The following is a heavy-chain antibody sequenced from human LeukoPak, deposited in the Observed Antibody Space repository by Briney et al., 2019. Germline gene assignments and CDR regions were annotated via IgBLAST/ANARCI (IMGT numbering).Heavy chain of an antibody. CDR2: IKQDGSEK. CDR3: AKAMLRIAAAGKVHFDY. V-gene: IGHV3-7*03. D-gene: IGHD6-13*01. J-gene: IGHJ4*02. Sequence: GGSLRLSCAASGFTFSSYWMSWVRQAPGKGLEWVANIKQDGSEKYYVDSVKGRFTISRDNAKNSLYLQMNSLRAEDTAVYYCAKAMLRIAAAGKVHFDYWGQGTLVTVSS. CDR1: GFTFSSYW.